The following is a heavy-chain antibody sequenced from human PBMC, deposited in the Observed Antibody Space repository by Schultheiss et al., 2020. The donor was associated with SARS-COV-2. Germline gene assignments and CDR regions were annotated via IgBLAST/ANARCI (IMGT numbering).Heavy chain of an antibody. J-gene: IGHJ6*02. D-gene: IGHD2-21*01. V-gene: IGHV3-74*01. Sequence: GESLKISCAASGFTFSSYAMSWVRQTPGKGLVWVSRINSDGSSTSYADSVKGRFTISRDNSKNTLYLQMNSLRAEDTAVYYCAGDTSRWAYYGMDVWGQGTTVTVSS. CDR3: AGDTSRWAYYGMDV. CDR2: INSDGSST. CDR1: GFTFSSYA.